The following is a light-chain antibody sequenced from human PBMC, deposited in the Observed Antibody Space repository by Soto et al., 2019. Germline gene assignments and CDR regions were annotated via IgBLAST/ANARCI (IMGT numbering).Light chain of an antibody. J-gene: IGLJ1*01. V-gene: IGLV2-14*01. CDR1: SSDVGGYNY. Sequence: QSALTQPASVSGSPGQSITISCTGTSSDVGGYNYVSWYQQHPGKAPKLMIYEVSNRPSGVSNRFSGSKSGNTASLTISGLRAEDEGDYFCQSYGTSLSGLYVFGTGTKLTVL. CDR3: QSYGTSLSGLYV. CDR2: EVS.